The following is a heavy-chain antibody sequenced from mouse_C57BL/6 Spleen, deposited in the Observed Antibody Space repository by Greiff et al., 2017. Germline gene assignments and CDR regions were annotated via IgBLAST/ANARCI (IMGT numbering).Heavy chain of an antibody. CDR2: ISNGGGST. CDR3: ARRGSSGNYFDY. Sequence: EVMLVESGGGLVQPGGSLKLSCAASGFTFSDYYMYWVRQTPEKRLEWVAYISNGGGSTYYPDTVKGRFTISRDNAKNTLYLQMSRLKSEDTAMYYCARRGSSGNYFDYWGQGTTLTVSS. J-gene: IGHJ2*01. D-gene: IGHD1-1*01. CDR1: GFTFSDYY. V-gene: IGHV5-12*01.